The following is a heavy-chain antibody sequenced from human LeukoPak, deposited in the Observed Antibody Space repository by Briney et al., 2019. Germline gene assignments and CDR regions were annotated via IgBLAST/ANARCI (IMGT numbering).Heavy chain of an antibody. CDR1: GGSISSGGYY. D-gene: IGHD1-14*01. J-gene: IGHJ4*02. CDR2: IYLGGST. Sequence: KPSETLSLTCTVSGGSISSGGYYWSWIRQPPGKGLEWIGYIYLGGSTYYNPSLKSRVTISVDRSKNQFSLKLSSVTAADTAVYYCARANPKEIDYWGQGTLVTVSS. CDR3: ARANPKEIDY. V-gene: IGHV4-30-2*01.